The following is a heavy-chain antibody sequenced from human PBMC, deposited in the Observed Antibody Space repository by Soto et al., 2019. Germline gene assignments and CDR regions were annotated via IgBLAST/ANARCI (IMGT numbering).Heavy chain of an antibody. Sequence: EVQLVESGGGLVKPGGSLRLSCAASGFTFSSYSMNWVRQAPGKGLEWVSSISSSSSYIYYADSVKGRFTISRDNAKNSLYLQMNGLRAEDTAVYYCARGSTVPNPCYFDYWGQGTLVTVSS. J-gene: IGHJ4*02. CDR1: GFTFSSYS. CDR3: ARGSTVPNPCYFDY. CDR2: ISSSSSYI. V-gene: IGHV3-21*01. D-gene: IGHD4-17*01.